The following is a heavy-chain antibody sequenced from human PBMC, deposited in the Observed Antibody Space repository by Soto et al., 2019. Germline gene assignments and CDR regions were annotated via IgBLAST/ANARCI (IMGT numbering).Heavy chain of an antibody. CDR2: ISYDGSNK. CDR3: ARESGYYGSGSLGY. V-gene: IGHV3-30-3*01. Sequence: GGSLRLSCAASGFTFSSYAMHWVRQAPGKGLEWVAVISYDGSNKYYADSVKGRFTISRDNSKNTLYLQMNSLRAEDTAVYYCARESGYYGSGSLGYWGQGTLVTVSS. J-gene: IGHJ4*02. D-gene: IGHD3-10*01. CDR1: GFTFSSYA.